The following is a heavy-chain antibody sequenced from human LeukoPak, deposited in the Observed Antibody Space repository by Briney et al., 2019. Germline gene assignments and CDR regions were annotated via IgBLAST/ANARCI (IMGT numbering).Heavy chain of an antibody. CDR1: GGSFSGYY. CDR2: INHSGST. D-gene: IGHD2-2*01. J-gene: IGHJ5*02. V-gene: IGHV4-34*01. Sequence: SESLSLTCAVYGGSFSGYYWSWIRQPPGKRLEWIGEINHSGSTNYNPSLKSRVTISVDTSKNQFSLKLSSVTAADTAVYYCARASSSTSLANWFDPWGQGTLVTVSS. CDR3: ARASSSTSLANWFDP.